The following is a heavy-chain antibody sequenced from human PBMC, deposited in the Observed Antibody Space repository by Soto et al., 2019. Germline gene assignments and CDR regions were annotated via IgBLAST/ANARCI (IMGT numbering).Heavy chain of an antibody. Sequence: QVQLVQSGAEVKKPGASVKVSCKASGYTFTSYDINWVRQATGQGLEYLGWMNPNSGNTGYLQKFQGRVTMTRKNSRSTAYIELRSPGSADTAAYYCAGGVKYGDYTRSFDPWGQGTLVTVSS. J-gene: IGHJ5*02. CDR3: AGGVKYGDYTRSFDP. CDR2: MNPNSGNT. V-gene: IGHV1-8*01. D-gene: IGHD4-17*01. CDR1: GYTFTSYD.